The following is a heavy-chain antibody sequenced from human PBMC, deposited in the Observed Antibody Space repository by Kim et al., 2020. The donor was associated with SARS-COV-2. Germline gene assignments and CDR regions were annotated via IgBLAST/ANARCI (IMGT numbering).Heavy chain of an antibody. J-gene: IGHJ3*02. D-gene: IGHD3-3*01. V-gene: IGHV3-15*01. CDR2: IKSKTDGGIT. CDR3: TTQLTQRWEWLPPYDAFDI. CDR1: GFTFSNAW. Sequence: GGSLRLSCAASGFTFSNAWMSWVRQAPGKGLEWVGRIKSKTDGGITDYAAPVKGRFTISRDDSKNTLYLQMNSLKTEDTAVYYCTTQLTQRWEWLPPYDAFDIWGQGTMVTVSS.